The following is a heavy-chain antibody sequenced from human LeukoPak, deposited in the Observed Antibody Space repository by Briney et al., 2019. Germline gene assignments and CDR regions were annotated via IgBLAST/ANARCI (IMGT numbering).Heavy chain of an antibody. CDR2: ISVTSGNT. CDR1: GYTFNAHG. V-gene: IGHV1-18*04. Sequence: GASVKVSCKASGYTFNAHGITWVRQAPGQGLEWMGWISVTSGNTDYAEKFQGRVTLTTDTSTSTAYMELRSLTSDDTGVYYCARSQCSGSTSCYWFFYFDPWGQGTLVTISS. D-gene: IGHD3-10*02. CDR3: ARSQCSGSTSCYWFFYFDP. J-gene: IGHJ4*02.